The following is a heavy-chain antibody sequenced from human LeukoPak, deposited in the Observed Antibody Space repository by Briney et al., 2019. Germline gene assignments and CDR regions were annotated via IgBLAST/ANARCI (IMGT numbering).Heavy chain of an antibody. CDR3: AKGQGYYCDH. D-gene: IGHD3-22*01. CDR2: ILFDGSNS. V-gene: IGHV3-30*02. CDR1: GFTFSSVG. Sequence: PGGCLRLSCAAPGFTFSSVGIHWVRQAPRKGLERVSFILFDGSNSYYADSVKGRFTLSRDNSKNTLNRQMDSLRAEDTAIYYCAKGQGYYCDHWGQGTLVTVSS. J-gene: IGHJ4*02.